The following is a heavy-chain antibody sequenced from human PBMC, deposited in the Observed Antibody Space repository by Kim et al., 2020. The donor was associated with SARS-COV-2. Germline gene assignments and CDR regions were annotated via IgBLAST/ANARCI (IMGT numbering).Heavy chain of an antibody. CDR2: IYYSGST. J-gene: IGHJ4*02. CDR1: GGSISSSSYY. Sequence: SETLSLTCTVSGGSISSSSYYWGWIRQPPGKGLEWIGSIYYSGSTYYNPSLKSRVTISVDTSKNQFSLKLSSVTAADTAVYYCARHFAYSLYDSSGYYYDYWGQGTLVTVSS. D-gene: IGHD3-22*01. CDR3: ARHFAYSLYDSSGYYYDY. V-gene: IGHV4-39*01.